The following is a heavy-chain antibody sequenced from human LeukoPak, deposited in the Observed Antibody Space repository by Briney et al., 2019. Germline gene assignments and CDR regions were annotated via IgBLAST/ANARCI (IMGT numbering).Heavy chain of an antibody. CDR2: IKEDGSKK. CDR3: ARDRVVRGVIRLYGMDV. V-gene: IGHV3-7*01. Sequence: GGSLRLSCAASGFTFSTYWMLWVRQAPGKGLEWVANIKEDGSKKYYLDSVKGRFTISRDNAKNSLYLQMSSLRAEDTAVYYCARDRVVRGVIRLYGMDVWGQGTTVTVSS. J-gene: IGHJ6*02. D-gene: IGHD3-10*01. CDR1: GFTFSTYW.